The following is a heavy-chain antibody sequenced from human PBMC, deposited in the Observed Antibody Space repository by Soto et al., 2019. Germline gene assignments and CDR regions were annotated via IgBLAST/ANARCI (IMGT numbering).Heavy chain of an antibody. CDR3: ARSIASRPGDDF. J-gene: IGHJ4*02. CDR1: GYSFTAYY. Sequence: QVHFVQSGAEVKKPGASVKVSCKASGYSFTAYYLHWVRQAPGQGLEWMGWIHPNSGATNYARQFQGRITMTRDTSIRTAYLELTTLTSDDTAVFCCARSIASRPGDDFWGQGTLVIVSS. V-gene: IGHV1-2*02. CDR2: IHPNSGAT. D-gene: IGHD3-10*01.